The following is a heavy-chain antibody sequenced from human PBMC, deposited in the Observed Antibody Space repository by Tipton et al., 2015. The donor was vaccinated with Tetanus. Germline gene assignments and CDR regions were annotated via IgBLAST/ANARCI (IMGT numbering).Heavy chain of an antibody. CDR2: ISGRGQSLTT. J-gene: IGHJ3*01. Sequence: SLRLSCVASGFSVETYNYAMNWVRQAPGQGLEWVAVISGRGQSLTTSYADSVRGRFSISRDHSKDPLYLQMNGLRVEDAGLYYCARDRTIGDYDAFDLWGRGTMVTVS. CDR1: GFSVETYNYA. D-gene: IGHD3-16*01. V-gene: IGHV3-23*01. CDR3: ARDRTIGDYDAFDL.